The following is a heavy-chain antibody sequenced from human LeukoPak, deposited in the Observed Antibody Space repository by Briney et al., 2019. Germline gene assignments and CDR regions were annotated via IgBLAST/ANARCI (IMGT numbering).Heavy chain of an antibody. D-gene: IGHD3-22*01. CDR2: INPNSGGA. Sequence: ASVKVSCKASGYTFTGYYMHWVRQAPGQGLEWMGWINPNSGGANYAQKFQGRVTMTRDTSISTAYMELSRLRSDDTAVYYCARIGDSSGYYPDWGQGTLVTVSS. J-gene: IGHJ4*02. CDR1: GYTFTGYY. V-gene: IGHV1-2*02. CDR3: ARIGDSSGYYPD.